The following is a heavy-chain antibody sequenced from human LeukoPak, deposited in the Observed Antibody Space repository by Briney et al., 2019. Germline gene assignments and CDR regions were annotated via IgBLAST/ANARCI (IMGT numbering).Heavy chain of an antibody. CDR1: GFTFSSYE. CDR3: AKGGTSMGEFDY. J-gene: IGHJ4*02. CDR2: ISSSGSTI. V-gene: IGHV3-48*03. Sequence: GGSLRLSCAASGFTFSSYEMNWVRQAPGKGLEWVSYISSSGSTIYYADSVKGRFTISRDNSKNTLFLQMNNLRAEDTAVYYCAKGGTSMGEFDYWGQGTLVIVSS. D-gene: IGHD3-16*01.